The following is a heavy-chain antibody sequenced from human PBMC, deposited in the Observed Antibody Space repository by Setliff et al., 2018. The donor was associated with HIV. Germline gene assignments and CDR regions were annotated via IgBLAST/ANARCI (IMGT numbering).Heavy chain of an antibody. CDR2: IIPVFGTT. V-gene: IGHV1-69*13. Sequence: GASVKVSCKASGYTFTSYGISWVRQAPGQGLEWVGGIIPVFGTTSYGHHFQGRVAITADASTSTAYLDLYSLRSEDTAVYYCARGPIDDSRYFDYWGQGTLVTVSS. CDR1: GYTFTSYG. CDR3: ARGPIDDSRYFDY. D-gene: IGHD2-15*01. J-gene: IGHJ4*02.